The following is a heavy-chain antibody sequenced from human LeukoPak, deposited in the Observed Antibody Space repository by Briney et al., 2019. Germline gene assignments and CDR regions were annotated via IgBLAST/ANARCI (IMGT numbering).Heavy chain of an antibody. D-gene: IGHD1-7*01. Sequence: SVKVSCKASGGTFSSYAISWVRQAPGQGLEWMGGIIPIFGTANYAQKFQGGVTITTDESTSTAYMELSSLRSEDTAVYYCARAGGWNYVTEYYYMDAWGKGTTVTVSS. V-gene: IGHV1-69*05. J-gene: IGHJ6*03. CDR2: IIPIFGTA. CDR3: ARAGGWNYVTEYYYMDA. CDR1: GGTFSSYA.